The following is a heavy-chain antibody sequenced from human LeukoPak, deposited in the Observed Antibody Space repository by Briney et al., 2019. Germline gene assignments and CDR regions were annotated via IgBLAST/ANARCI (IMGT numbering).Heavy chain of an antibody. V-gene: IGHV3-23*01. D-gene: IGHD6-13*01. CDR3: AKALAAATYYYFDY. J-gene: IGHJ4*02. Sequence: GGSLRLSCAASGFTFSSYAMGWVRQAPGKGLEWVSGISGSGGRTYNADSVKGRFTISRDNSKNTLYLQMNSLRAEDTAVYYCAKALAAATYYYFDYWGQGTLVTVSS. CDR1: GFTFSSYA. CDR2: ISGSGGRT.